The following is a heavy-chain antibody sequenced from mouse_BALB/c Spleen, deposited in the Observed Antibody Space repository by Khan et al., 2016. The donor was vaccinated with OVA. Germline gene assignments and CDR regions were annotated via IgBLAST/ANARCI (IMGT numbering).Heavy chain of an antibody. CDR2: IYPGTDNT. CDR3: AREEALYYFDY. CDR1: GYIFTNYW. Sequence: QVQLQQSGAELVRPGASVKLSCKTSGYIFTNYWIHWVKQRSGQGLEWIARIYPGTDNTYYNEKLKDKATLTAAKSSSTAYMQLSSLKSEDSAVYCCAREEALYYFDYWGQGTTLTVSS. V-gene: IGHV1-76*01. J-gene: IGHJ2*01. D-gene: IGHD3-2*02.